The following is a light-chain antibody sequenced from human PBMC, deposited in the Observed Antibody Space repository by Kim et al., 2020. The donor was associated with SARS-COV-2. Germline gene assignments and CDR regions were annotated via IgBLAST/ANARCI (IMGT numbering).Light chain of an antibody. Sequence: PGKTARITCGGNNIGSKSVHGYQKKTGQAPVLVIYYDSDRPAGIPERFSGSNSGNTATLTISRVEAGDEADYYCQVWDSSSEHWVFGGGTQRTVL. J-gene: IGLJ3*02. CDR1: NIGSKS. CDR2: YDS. V-gene: IGLV3-21*04. CDR3: QVWDSSSEHWV.